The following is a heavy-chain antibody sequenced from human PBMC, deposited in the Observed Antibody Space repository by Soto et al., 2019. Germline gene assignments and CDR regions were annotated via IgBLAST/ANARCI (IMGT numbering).Heavy chain of an antibody. D-gene: IGHD3-3*01. CDR2: ISWNSGSI. Sequence: GGSLRLSCAASGFTFDDYAMHWVRQAPGKGLEWVSGISWNSGSIGYADSVKGRFTISRDNAKNSLYLQMNSLRAEDTALYYCAKDWNFRGYDFWSGYYTPFDYWGQGTLVTVSS. CDR3: AKDWNFRGYDFWSGYYTPFDY. CDR1: GFTFDDYA. V-gene: IGHV3-9*01. J-gene: IGHJ4*02.